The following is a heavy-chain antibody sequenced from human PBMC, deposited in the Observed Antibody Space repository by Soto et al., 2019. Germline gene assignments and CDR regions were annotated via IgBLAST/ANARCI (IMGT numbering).Heavy chain of an antibody. CDR3: ARSLPGTYGAFDL. V-gene: IGHV3-74*01. J-gene: IGHJ3*01. Sequence: EVKLVDSGGGLVQPGGSLRLSCAASEFTFRSYWMHWVRQSPGKGLVWVSRISGDGSSTTYADSVRGRFTISRDNAKNTVYLQMDSLRAEDTAVYYCARSLPGTYGAFDLWGQGTMVTVSS. D-gene: IGHD1-7*01. CDR1: EFTFRSYW. CDR2: ISGDGSST.